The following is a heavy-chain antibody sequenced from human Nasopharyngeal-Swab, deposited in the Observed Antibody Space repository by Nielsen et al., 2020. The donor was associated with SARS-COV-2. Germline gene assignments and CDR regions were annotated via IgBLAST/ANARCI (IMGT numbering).Heavy chain of an antibody. Sequence: SVKVSCKASGGTFSSYAISWVRQAPGQGLEWMGRIIPILGTANYAQKFQGRVTITADKSTSTAYMELSSLRSEDTAVYYCARDCSSTSCYLYYYYYYMDVWGKGTTVTVSS. CDR3: ARDCSSTSCYLYYYYYYMDV. CDR1: GGTFSSYA. CDR2: IIPILGTA. V-gene: IGHV1-69*04. D-gene: IGHD2-2*01. J-gene: IGHJ6*03.